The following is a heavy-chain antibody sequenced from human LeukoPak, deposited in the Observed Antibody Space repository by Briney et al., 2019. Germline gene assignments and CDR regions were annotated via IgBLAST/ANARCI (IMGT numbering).Heavy chain of an antibody. V-gene: IGHV4-30-2*01. Sequence: SETLSLTCAVSGGSISSGGYSWSWIRQPPGKGLEWIGYIYHNGNTYYSPSLKSRVTISVDRSKNQLSLKLSSVTAADTAVYYCRGSSGIPAAKVFWRDYWGQGTLVTVSS. CDR2: IYHNGNT. CDR3: RGSSGIPAAKVFWRDY. CDR1: GGSISSGGYS. D-gene: IGHD2-2*01. J-gene: IGHJ4*02.